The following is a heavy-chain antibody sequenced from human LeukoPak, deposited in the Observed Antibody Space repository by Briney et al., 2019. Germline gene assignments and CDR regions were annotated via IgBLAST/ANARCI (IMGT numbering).Heavy chain of an antibody. J-gene: IGHJ3*02. V-gene: IGHV3-23*01. D-gene: IGHD6-19*01. Sequence: PGGSVRLSCAASGFTFSSYAMSWVRQAPGKGLEWVSAISGSGYDTYHADSVKGRFTISRDSSKNTLYLQMNGLRAEDTAVYHCAKSRSVADAFDIWGHGTMVTVSS. CDR2: ISGSGYDT. CDR1: GFTFSSYA. CDR3: AKSRSVADAFDI.